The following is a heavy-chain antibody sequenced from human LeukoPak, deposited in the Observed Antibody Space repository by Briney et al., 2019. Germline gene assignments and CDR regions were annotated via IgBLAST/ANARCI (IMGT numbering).Heavy chain of an antibody. CDR2: IYSGGGT. Sequence: GGSLRLSCAASGFTVNSNYIHWVRQAPGKGLEWVSVIYSGGGTLYADSVKGRFTISRDISKSTVFLQMNSVRTEDTALYHCARGMVRSYYGLDVWGQGTTVIVSS. V-gene: IGHV3-53*01. J-gene: IGHJ6*02. D-gene: IGHD3-10*01. CDR3: ARGMVRSYYGLDV. CDR1: GFTVNSNY.